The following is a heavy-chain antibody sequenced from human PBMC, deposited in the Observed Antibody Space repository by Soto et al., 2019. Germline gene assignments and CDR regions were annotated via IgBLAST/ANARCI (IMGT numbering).Heavy chain of an antibody. V-gene: IGHV1-46*01. Sequence: QVQLVQSGAEVKKPGASVKVSCKASGYTFTSYYMHWVRQAPGQGLEWMGIINPSGDSTSYAQKFQGRVTMTRDTSTSTVYMELRSLIYEDTAVYYCARNPHDSSGYTQGMDVWGQGTTVTVSS. J-gene: IGHJ6*02. CDR1: GYTFTSYY. CDR2: INPSGDST. D-gene: IGHD3-22*01. CDR3: ARNPHDSSGYTQGMDV.